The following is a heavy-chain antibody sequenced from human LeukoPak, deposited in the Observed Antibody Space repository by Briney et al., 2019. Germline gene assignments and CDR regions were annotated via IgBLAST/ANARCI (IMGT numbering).Heavy chain of an antibody. V-gene: IGHV3-53*01. CDR1: GFTFKNYW. J-gene: IGHJ4*02. Sequence: GGSLRLSCAVSGFTFKNYWMTWVRQAPGKGLEWVSVIYSGGSTYYADSVKGRFTISRDNSKNTLYLQMNSLRAEDTAVYYCARVKGGSSFFDYWGQGTLVTVSS. CDR2: IYSGGST. CDR3: ARVKGGSSFFDY. D-gene: IGHD1-26*01.